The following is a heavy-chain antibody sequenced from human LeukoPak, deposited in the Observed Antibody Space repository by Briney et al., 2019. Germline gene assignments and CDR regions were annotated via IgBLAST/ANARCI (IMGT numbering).Heavy chain of an antibody. CDR1: GYSISSGYY. CDR3: ARHEESSGYPASFDY. Sequence: SETLSLTCTVAGYSISSGYYWCWIRQPPGKGLEWIGSTDHGGSTYYNRSVKCRVTISVDTSKNQFSLKLSSVTAADTAVYYCARHEESSGYPASFDYWGQGTLVTVSS. CDR2: TDHGGST. V-gene: IGHV4-38-2*02. J-gene: IGHJ4*02. D-gene: IGHD3-22*01.